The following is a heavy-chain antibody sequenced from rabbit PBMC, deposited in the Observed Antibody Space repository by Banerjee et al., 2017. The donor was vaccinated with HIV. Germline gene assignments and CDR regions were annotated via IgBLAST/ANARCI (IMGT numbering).Heavy chain of an antibody. CDR1: GFSFSSSYW. J-gene: IGHJ6*01. D-gene: IGHD3-3*01. CDR3: ARGIAGATVYAYYFKF. CDR2: IDAGSSGST. Sequence: QEQLEESGGDLVKPEGSLTLTCTASGFSFSSSYWICWVRQAPGKGLEWIACIDAGSSGSTYYASWAKGRFTISKTSSTTVTLQMTSLTAADTATYFCARGIAGATVYAYYFKFWGPGTLVTVS. V-gene: IGHV1S45*01.